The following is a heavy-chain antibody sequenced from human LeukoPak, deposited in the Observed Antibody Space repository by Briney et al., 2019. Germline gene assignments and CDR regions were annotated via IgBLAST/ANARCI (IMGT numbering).Heavy chain of an antibody. CDR1: GFTFSSYE. D-gene: IGHD3-22*01. Sequence: GGSLRLSCAASGFTFSSYEMNWVRQAPGKGLEWVANIKQDGSEKYYVDSVKGRFTISRDNAKNSLYLQMNSLRAEDTAVYYCARLAYYYDSSGYYTPVDAFDIWGQGTMVTVSS. CDR2: IKQDGSEK. CDR3: ARLAYYYDSSGYYTPVDAFDI. J-gene: IGHJ3*02. V-gene: IGHV3-7*01.